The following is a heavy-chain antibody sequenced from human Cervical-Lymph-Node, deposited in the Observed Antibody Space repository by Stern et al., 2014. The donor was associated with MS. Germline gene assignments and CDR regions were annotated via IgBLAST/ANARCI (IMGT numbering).Heavy chain of an antibody. CDR3: AKEPGGGGKQLVPPGARFDY. CDR2: ISGSGGST. D-gene: IGHD6-6*01. CDR1: GFTFSSYA. V-gene: IGHV3-23*04. J-gene: IGHJ4*02. Sequence: EVQLVESGGGLVQPGGSLRLSCAASGFTFSSYAMSWVRQAPGKGLEWVSAISGSGGSTYYADSVKGRFTISRDNSKNTLYLQMNSLRAEDTAVYYCAKEPGGGGKQLVPPGARFDYWGQGTLVTVSS.